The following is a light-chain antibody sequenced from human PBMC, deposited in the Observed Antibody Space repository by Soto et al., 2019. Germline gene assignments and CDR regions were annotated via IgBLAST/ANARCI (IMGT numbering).Light chain of an antibody. CDR3: SSYTSSSTPLYV. CDR2: EVS. J-gene: IGLJ1*01. V-gene: IGLV2-14*01. CDR1: TSDIGDYDY. Sequence: QSVLTQPASVSGSPGQSITISCTGTTSDIGDYDYVSWYQQHPGKAPKLMIYEVSNRPSGVSYRFSGSKSCSTASLTISGLQTEDEADYYCSSYTSSSTPLYVFGTGTKLTVL.